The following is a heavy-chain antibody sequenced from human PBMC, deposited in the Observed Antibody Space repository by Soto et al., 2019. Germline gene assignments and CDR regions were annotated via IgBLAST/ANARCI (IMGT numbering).Heavy chain of an antibody. J-gene: IGHJ4*02. Sequence: EVQLLESGGGLVQPGGSLRLSCAASGFTFSSYAMSWVRQAPGKGLEWVSAISGSGGSTYYADSVKGRFTISSDNSKNTLYLQMNSLRAEDTAVYYCARVLLHLGELSFDYWGQGTLVTVSS. V-gene: IGHV3-23*01. D-gene: IGHD3-16*02. CDR2: ISGSGGST. CDR3: ARVLLHLGELSFDY. CDR1: GFTFSSYA.